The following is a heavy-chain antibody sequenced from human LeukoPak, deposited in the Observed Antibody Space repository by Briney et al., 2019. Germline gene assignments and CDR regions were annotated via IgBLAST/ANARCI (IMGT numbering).Heavy chain of an antibody. CDR2: ISSSGSYI. D-gene: IGHD1/OR15-1a*01. J-gene: IGHJ4*02. V-gene: IGHV3-21*01. Sequence: GGSLRLSCAASGFTFSTYTMNWVRQAPGKGLEWVSSISSSGSYIFHADSVKGRFTISRDNAKNSLYLQMNSLRAEDTAVYYCAREGPINNGDLDYWGQGTLVTVSS. CDR1: GFTFSTYT. CDR3: AREGPINNGDLDY.